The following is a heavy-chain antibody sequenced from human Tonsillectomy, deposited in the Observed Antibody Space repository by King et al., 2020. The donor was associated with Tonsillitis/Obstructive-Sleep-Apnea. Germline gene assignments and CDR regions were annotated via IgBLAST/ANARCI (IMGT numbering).Heavy chain of an antibody. CDR3: ARDSGVVAATRNDY. CDR2: ISSISSYI. CDR1: GFTFSSYS. J-gene: IGHJ4*02. V-gene: IGHV3-21*01. D-gene: IGHD2-15*01. Sequence: VQLVESGGGLVKPGGSLRLSCAASGFTFSSYSMNWVRQAPGKGLEWVSSISSISSYIYYADSVKGRFTISRDNAKNSLYLQMNSLRAEDTAVYYCARDSGVVAATRNDYWGQGTLVTVSS.